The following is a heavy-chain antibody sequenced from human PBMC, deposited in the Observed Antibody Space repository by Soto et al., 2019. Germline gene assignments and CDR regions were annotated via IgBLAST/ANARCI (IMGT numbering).Heavy chain of an antibody. CDR2: IIPIFGPA. CDR3: AREGDIVVVPADWVGNWFAP. Sequence: QVQLVQSGAEVKKPGSSVKVSCKASGGTFSSYAISWVRQAPGQGLEWMGGIIPIFGPANYAQKFQGRVTITADKSTSTASRELSSLRSQDTAVYYCAREGDIVVVPADWVGNWFAPWGQGTLVTVSS. CDR1: GGTFSSYA. D-gene: IGHD2-2*01. J-gene: IGHJ5*02. V-gene: IGHV1-69*06.